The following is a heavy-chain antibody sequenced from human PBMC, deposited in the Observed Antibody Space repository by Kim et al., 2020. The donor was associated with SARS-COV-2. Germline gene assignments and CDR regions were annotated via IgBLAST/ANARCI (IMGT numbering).Heavy chain of an antibody. J-gene: IGHJ6*02. D-gene: IGHD6-13*01. Sequence: ASVKVSCKVSGYTFTSYAMHWVRQAPGQRLEWMGWINAGNGNTKYSQKFQGRVTITRDTSASTAYMELSSLRSEDTAVYYCASASSYSSSWLGPYYYYGMDVWGQGTTVTVSS. CDR2: INAGNGNT. V-gene: IGHV1-3*01. CDR1: GYTFTSYA. CDR3: ASASSYSSSWLGPYYYYGMDV.